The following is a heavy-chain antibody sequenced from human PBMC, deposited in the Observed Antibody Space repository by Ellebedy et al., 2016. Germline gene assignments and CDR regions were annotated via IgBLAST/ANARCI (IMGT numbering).Heavy chain of an antibody. V-gene: IGHV4-39*07. D-gene: IGHD3-10*01. Sequence: ESLKISCTVSGGSISSSSYYWGWIRQPPGKSLEWIGSISYSGSTYYSPSLKSRVTISVDRSKNQFSLKVNSVTAADTAVYYCARISDLDDDGSYYRYFDVWGRGTLVTVSS. CDR3: ARISDLDDDGSYYRYFDV. CDR2: ISYSGST. J-gene: IGHJ2*01. CDR1: GGSISSSSYY.